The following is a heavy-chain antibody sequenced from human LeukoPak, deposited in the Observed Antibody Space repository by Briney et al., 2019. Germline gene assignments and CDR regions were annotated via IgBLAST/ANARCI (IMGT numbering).Heavy chain of an antibody. V-gene: IGHV1-46*01. CDR1: GYTFTSNY. CDR2: IYPRDGST. CDR3: ARDLSVSGYYDSSGLFGY. J-gene: IGHJ4*02. Sequence: ASVKVSCKASGYTFTSNYIHWVRQAPGQGLEWMGMIYPRDGSTSYAQKFQGRVTMTRDTSTSTVYMELSSLRSEDTAVYYCARDLSVSGYYDSSGLFGYWGQGTLVTVSS. D-gene: IGHD3-22*01.